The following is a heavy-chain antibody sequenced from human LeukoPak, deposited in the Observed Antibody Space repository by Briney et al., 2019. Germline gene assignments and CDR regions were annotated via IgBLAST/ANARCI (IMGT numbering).Heavy chain of an antibody. Sequence: SETLSLTCTVSGGSISSYYWSWIRQPPGKGLEWIGCIYYSGSTNYNPSLKSRVTISVDTSKNQFSLKLSSVTAADTAVYYCARRSNYSPDAFDIWGQGTMVTVSS. CDR1: GGSISSYY. D-gene: IGHD1-26*01. CDR2: IYYSGST. CDR3: ARRSNYSPDAFDI. V-gene: IGHV4-59*01. J-gene: IGHJ3*02.